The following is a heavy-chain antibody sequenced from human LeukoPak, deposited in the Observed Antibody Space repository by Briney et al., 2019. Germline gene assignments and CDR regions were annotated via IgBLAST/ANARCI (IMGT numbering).Heavy chain of an antibody. J-gene: IGHJ5*02. CDR2: IYPGDSDT. D-gene: IGHD1-26*01. CDR3: ARLKVFQQYSGSRSGENWFDP. Sequence: GESLKISCKGSGYSFTSYWIGWVRQMPGKGLEWMGIIYPGDSDTRYSPSFQGQVTISADKSISTAYLQWSSLKASDTAMYYCARLKVFQQYSGSRSGENWFDPWGQGTLVTVSS. CDR1: GYSFTSYW. V-gene: IGHV5-51*01.